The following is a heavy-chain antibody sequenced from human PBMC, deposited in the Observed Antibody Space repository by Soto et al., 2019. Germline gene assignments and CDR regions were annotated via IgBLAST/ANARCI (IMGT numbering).Heavy chain of an antibody. CDR3: AKDLMGSGYYPLYFDY. D-gene: IGHD3-22*01. CDR2: ISYDGSNK. Sequence: QVQLVESGGGVVQPGRSLRLSCAASGFTFSSYGMHWVRQAPGKGLEWVAVISYDGSNKYYADSVKGRFTISRDNSKNPLYLQMNSLRAEDTAVYYCAKDLMGSGYYPLYFDYWGQGTLVTVSS. CDR1: GFTFSSYG. J-gene: IGHJ4*02. V-gene: IGHV3-30*18.